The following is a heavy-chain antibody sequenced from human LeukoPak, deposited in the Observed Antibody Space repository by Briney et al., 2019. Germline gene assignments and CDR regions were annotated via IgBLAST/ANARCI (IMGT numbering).Heavy chain of an antibody. D-gene: IGHD1-1*01. V-gene: IGHV3-7*03. CDR2: IKQDGSKK. J-gene: IGHJ4*02. CDR1: GFPFSSYW. CDR3: ARLGLEPGKYYFDY. Sequence: GGSLRLSCVASGFPFSSYWMTWVRQAPGKGLEWVANIKQDGSKKSYVDSVKGRFTISRDNAKNSLYLQMNSLRAEDTAVYYCARLGLEPGKYYFDYWGQGTLVTVSS.